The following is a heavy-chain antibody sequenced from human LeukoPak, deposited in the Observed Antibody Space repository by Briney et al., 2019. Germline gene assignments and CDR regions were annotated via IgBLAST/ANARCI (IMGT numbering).Heavy chain of an antibody. D-gene: IGHD4-17*01. CDR1: GFTFSSYW. J-gene: IGHJ4*02. V-gene: IGHV3-7*01. CDR2: IKQDGSEK. CDR3: ARDDTVTTRVGFID. Sequence: GGSLRLSCAASGFTFSSYWMSWVRQAPRKGLEWVAKIKQDGSEKYYVDSVKGRFTISRDNTKNSLYLQMNSLRAEDTAVYYCARDDTVTTRVGFIDWGQGTLVTVSS.